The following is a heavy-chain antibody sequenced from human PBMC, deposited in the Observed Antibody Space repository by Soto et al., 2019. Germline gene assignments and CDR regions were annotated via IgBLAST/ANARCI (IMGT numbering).Heavy chain of an antibody. V-gene: IGHV4-39*07. CDR3: ARGEVGGIGSISPYDYYNYGMDV. J-gene: IGHJ6*02. Sequence: PSETLSLTCTVSGFSISRGGYYWIWIRQHPGKGLEWIGEINHSGSTNYNPSLKSRVTISLDTSKSQFSLKLSAVTAADTALYYCARGEVGGIGSISPYDYYNYGMDVWGQGTTVTVSS. CDR2: INHSGST. CDR1: GFSISRGGYY. D-gene: IGHD3-16*02.